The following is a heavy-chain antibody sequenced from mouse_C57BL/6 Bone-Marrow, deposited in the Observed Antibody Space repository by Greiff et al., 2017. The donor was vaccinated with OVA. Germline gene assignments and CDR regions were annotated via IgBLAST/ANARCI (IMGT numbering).Heavy chain of an antibody. V-gene: IGHV14-3*01. D-gene: IGHD2-5*01. CDR1: GFNIKNTY. CDR3: ARKEYYSNYSYYYAMDY. CDR2: IDPANGNT. J-gene: IGHJ4*01. Sequence: EVQLQQSVAELVRPGASVKLSCTASGFNIKNTYMHWVKQRPEQGLEWIGRIDPANGNTKYAPKFQGKATITADPSSNTAYLQLSSLTSEDTAIYYCARKEYYSNYSYYYAMDYWGQGTSVTVSS.